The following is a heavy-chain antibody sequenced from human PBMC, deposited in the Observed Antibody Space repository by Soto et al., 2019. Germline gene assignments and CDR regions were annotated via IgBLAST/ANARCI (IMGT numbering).Heavy chain of an antibody. CDR2: IIDSGGST. V-gene: IGHV3-23*01. CDR1: GFTFSSCA. J-gene: IGHJ6*02. CDR3: AKGRSYYYYYGVDV. Sequence: EVQLLESGGGLVQPGGSLRLPSAASGFTFSSCAMGGVRQAPGKGLEWVSDIIDSGGSTYYADSVKGRFTISRDNSKSTLYLQMNSLRAEDTALYYCAKGRSYYYYYGVDVWGQGTTVTVSS.